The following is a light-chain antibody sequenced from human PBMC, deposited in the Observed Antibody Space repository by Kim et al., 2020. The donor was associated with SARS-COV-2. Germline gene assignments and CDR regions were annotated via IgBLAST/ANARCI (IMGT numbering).Light chain of an antibody. Sequence: QSVLTQPPSVSGAPGQRVTFSCAGTSSNIGAGYGVHWYQQIPGTAPRLLISDSTNRPSGVPDRFSGSISGTSASLVITGLQVDDEADYYCQSFDNSLTGVVFGGGTKVTV. CDR2: DST. J-gene: IGLJ2*01. CDR3: QSFDNSLTGVV. CDR1: SSNIGAGYG. V-gene: IGLV1-40*01.